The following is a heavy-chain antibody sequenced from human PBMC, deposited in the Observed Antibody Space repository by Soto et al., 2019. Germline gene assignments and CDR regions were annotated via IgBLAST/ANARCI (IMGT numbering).Heavy chain of an antibody. V-gene: IGHV3-48*01. CDR1: GFTFSSYS. J-gene: IGHJ5*02. CDR2: ISSSSSTI. D-gene: IGHD3-22*01. CDR3: VRHDSFRDSSAP. Sequence: PGGSLRLSCAASGFTFSSYSMNWVRQAPGKGLEWVSYISSSSSTIYYADSVKGRFTISRDNAKNSLYLQMNSLRAEDTAVYYCVRHDSFRDSSAPWGQGTLVTVSS.